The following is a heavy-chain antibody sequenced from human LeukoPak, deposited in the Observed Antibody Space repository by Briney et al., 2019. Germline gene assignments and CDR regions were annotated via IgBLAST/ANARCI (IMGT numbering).Heavy chain of an antibody. V-gene: IGHV3-30-3*01. Sequence: PGRSLRLSCIVSGFTFSNYAIHWVRQAPGKGLEWVAVISYDGINKYYADSVKGRFTISRDNSKNTLYLQMNSLRVEDTAVYYCARKGRYQLRPAWDYWGQGTLVTVSS. CDR3: ARKGRYQLRPAWDY. D-gene: IGHD2-2*01. J-gene: IGHJ4*02. CDR2: ISYDGINK. CDR1: GFTFSNYA.